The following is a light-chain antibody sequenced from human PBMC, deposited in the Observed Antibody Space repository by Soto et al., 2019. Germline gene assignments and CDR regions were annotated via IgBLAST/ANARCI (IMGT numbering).Light chain of an antibody. V-gene: IGLV2-11*01. CDR2: DVS. J-gene: IGLJ2*01. Sequence: QSALTQPRSVSGSPGQSVTFSCTGTSSDVGGYNFVSWYQQHPGKVPKLMIHDVSQRPSGVPDRFSGSKSGNTASLTISGLQAEDEADYYCCSYAGSYTLFXGGTKVTVL. CDR3: CSYAGSYTL. CDR1: SSDVGGYNF.